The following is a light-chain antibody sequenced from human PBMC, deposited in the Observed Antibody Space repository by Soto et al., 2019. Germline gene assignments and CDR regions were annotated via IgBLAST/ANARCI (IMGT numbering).Light chain of an antibody. V-gene: IGKV3D-20*02. J-gene: IGKJ1*01. CDR2: GAS. CDR3: QQRSNWPLVT. Sequence: EIVLTQSPGTLSLSPGERATLSCRASQSVSSSYLAWYQQKSGQAPRLLIYGASNRATGIPDRFSGSGSGTDFTLTISRLEPEDFAVYYCQQRSNWPLVTFGQGTKVDI. CDR1: QSVSSSY.